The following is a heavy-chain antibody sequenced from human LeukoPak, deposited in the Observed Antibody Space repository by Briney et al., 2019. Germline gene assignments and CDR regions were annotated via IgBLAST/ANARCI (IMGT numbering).Heavy chain of an antibody. J-gene: IGHJ4*02. V-gene: IGHV3-7*01. CDR1: GFTFSSYW. D-gene: IGHD1-26*01. Sequence: GALSLSYAASGFTFSSYWMSWVRPAPGKGLEWVANIKQDGSEKYYVDSVKGRFTISRDNAKNTLYLQMNSLRAEDTAVYYCTREVSGSLYFDYWGQGTLVTVSS. CDR3: TREVSGSLYFDY. CDR2: IKQDGSEK.